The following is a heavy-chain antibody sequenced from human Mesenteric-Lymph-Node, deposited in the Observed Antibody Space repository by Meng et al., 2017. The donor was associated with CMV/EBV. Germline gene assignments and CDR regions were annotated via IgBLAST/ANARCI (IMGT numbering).Heavy chain of an antibody. CDR2: IYSGGST. J-gene: IGHJ4*02. CDR3: ACYSNYLG. D-gene: IGHD4-11*01. Sequence: GESLKISCAASGFTVSSNYMSWVRQAPGKGLEWVSVIYSGGSTYYADSVKGRFTISRGNSKNTLYLQMNSLRAEDTAVYYCACYSNYLGWGQGTLVTVSS. V-gene: IGHV3-66*02. CDR1: GFTVSSNY.